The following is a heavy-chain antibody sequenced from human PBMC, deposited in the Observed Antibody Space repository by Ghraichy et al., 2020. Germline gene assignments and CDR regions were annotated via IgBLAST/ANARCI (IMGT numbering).Heavy chain of an antibody. V-gene: IGHV4-39*01. J-gene: IGHJ4*02. CDR3: ARHRIYSGYDGAFDY. CDR1: GGSISSSSYY. D-gene: IGHD5-12*01. CDR2: IYYSGST. Sequence: SQTLSLTCTVSGGSISSSSYYWGWIRQPPGKGLEWIGSIYYSGSTYYNPSLKSRVTISVDTSKNQFSLKLSSVTAADTAVYYCARHRIYSGYDGAFDYWGQGTLVTVSS.